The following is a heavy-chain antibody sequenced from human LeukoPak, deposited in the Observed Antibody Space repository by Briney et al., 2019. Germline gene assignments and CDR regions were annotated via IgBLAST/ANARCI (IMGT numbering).Heavy chain of an antibody. CDR1: GYTFTGYY. CDR3: ARVAPLYCSGGSCYKNWFDP. D-gene: IGHD2-15*01. J-gene: IGHJ5*02. Sequence: ASVKVSCKASGYTFTGYYMHWVRQAPGQGLEWMGWINPNSGGTNYAQKFQGRVTMTRDTSINTAYMELSRLRSDDTAVYYCARVAPLYCSGGSCYKNWFDPWGQGTLVTVSS. CDR2: INPNSGGT. V-gene: IGHV1-2*02.